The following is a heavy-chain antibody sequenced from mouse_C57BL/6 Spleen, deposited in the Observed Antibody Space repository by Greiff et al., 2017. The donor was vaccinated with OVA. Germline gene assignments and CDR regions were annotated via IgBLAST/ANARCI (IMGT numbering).Heavy chain of an antibody. D-gene: IGHD2-1*01. V-gene: IGHV5-17*01. CDR3: ARPLLSWFAY. CDR1: GFTFSDYG. CDR2: ISSGSSTI. J-gene: IGHJ3*01. Sequence: VKLMESGGGLVKPGGSLKLSCAASGFTFSDYGMHWVRQAPEKGLEWVAYISSGSSTIYYADTVKGRFTISRDNAKNTLFLQMTSLRSEDTAMYYCARPLLSWFAYWGQGTLVTVSA.